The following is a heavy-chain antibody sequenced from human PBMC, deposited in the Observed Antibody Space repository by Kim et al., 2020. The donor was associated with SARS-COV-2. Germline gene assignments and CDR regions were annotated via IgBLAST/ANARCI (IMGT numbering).Heavy chain of an antibody. Sequence: ASVKVSCKASGYTFTSYDINWVRQATGQGLEWMGWMNPNSGNTGYAQKFQGRVTMTRNTSISTAYMELSSLRSEDMAVYYCARGHLKSIVVVIAPRPYYYYMDVWCKGTPVTVSS. J-gene: IGHJ6*03. CDR1: GYTFTSYD. CDR2: MNPNSGNT. V-gene: IGHV1-8*01. D-gene: IGHD2-21*01. CDR3: ARGHLKSIVVVIAPRPYYYYMDV.